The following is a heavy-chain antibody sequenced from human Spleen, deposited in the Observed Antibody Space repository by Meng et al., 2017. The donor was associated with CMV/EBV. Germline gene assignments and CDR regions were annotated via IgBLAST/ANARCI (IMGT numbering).Heavy chain of an antibody. J-gene: IGHJ4*02. Sequence: GGSLRLSCVVSGFTFSGYEMNWVRQAPGKGLEWVANIKPDGSEKYSVDSVKGRFTVSRDNAKNSLDLQMNSLRAEDTAVYYCARDLYCSSISCYTGDYFDYWGRGTLVTVSS. D-gene: IGHD2-2*01. CDR1: GFTFSGYE. CDR2: IKPDGSEK. CDR3: ARDLYCSSISCYTGDYFDY. V-gene: IGHV3-7*01.